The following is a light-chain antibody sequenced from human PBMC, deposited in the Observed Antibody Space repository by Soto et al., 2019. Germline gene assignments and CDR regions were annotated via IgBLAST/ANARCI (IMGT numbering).Light chain of an antibody. CDR1: QRVSSAF. Sequence: ENVLTQSPGILSLSPGERATLSCRATQRVSSAFVAWYQQKPGQSPRLLIYHAANRATGVPDRFSGSGSGTNFTLTVTRLEPQDFEVYYCQQYGSSPLTFGAGTKVDIX. CDR2: HAA. CDR3: QQYGSSPLT. J-gene: IGKJ4*01. V-gene: IGKV3-20*01.